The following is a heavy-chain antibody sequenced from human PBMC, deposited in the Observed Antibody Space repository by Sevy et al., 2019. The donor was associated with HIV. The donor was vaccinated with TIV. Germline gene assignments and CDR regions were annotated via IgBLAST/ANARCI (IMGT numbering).Heavy chain of an antibody. Sequence: GGSLRLSCAASGFTFSSYGMHWVRQAPGKGLEWVAVIWYHGSNKYYADSVKGRFTISSDNSKNTLYLQMNSLRAEDTAVYYCARGAFRITFGGVIDAWGQGTLVTVSS. D-gene: IGHD3-16*01. CDR3: ARGAFRITFGGVIDA. CDR1: GFTFSSYG. CDR2: IWYHGSNK. J-gene: IGHJ5*02. V-gene: IGHV3-33*01.